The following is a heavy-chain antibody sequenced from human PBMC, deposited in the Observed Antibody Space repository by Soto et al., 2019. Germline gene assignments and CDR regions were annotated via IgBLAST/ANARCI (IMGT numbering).Heavy chain of an antibody. J-gene: IGHJ5*02. Sequence: EASVKVSCKASGYSFTKYHMHWVRQAPGQGLEWMGWINPNSGVTNFAQKFQGRVSMTRDTSISTAYLEVKRLTSDDTAVYYCATNLFSSTSRGSDFDPWGQGTLVTVSS. CDR3: ATNLFSSTSRGSDFDP. D-gene: IGHD6-19*01. V-gene: IGHV1-2*02. CDR2: INPNSGVT. CDR1: GYSFTKYH.